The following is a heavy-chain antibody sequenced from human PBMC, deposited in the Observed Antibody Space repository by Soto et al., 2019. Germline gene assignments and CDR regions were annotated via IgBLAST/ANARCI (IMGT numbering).Heavy chain of an antibody. J-gene: IGHJ3*02. V-gene: IGHV1-18*01. Sequence: QVQLVQSGAEVKKPGASVKVSCKASGYTFTSYGISWVRQAPGQGLEWMGWISAYNGNTNYAQKLQGRVTITTDTSTSTAYRELRSLRSDDTAVYYCARECSSSWYSGWDAFDIWGQGTMVTVSS. D-gene: IGHD6-13*01. CDR3: ARECSSSWYSGWDAFDI. CDR1: GYTFTSYG. CDR2: ISAYNGNT.